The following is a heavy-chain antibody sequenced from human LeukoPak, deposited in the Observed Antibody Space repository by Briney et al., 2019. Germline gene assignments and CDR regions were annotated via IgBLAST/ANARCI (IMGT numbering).Heavy chain of an antibody. Sequence: SETLSLTCAVYGGSFSGYYWSWIRQPPGKGLEWIGEINHSGSTNYNPSLRSRVTISVDTSKNQFSLKLSSVTAADTAVYYCASSYSSSWSPFDYWGQGTLVTVSS. V-gene: IGHV4-34*01. CDR3: ASSYSSSWSPFDY. CDR2: INHSGST. CDR1: GGSFSGYY. D-gene: IGHD6-13*01. J-gene: IGHJ4*02.